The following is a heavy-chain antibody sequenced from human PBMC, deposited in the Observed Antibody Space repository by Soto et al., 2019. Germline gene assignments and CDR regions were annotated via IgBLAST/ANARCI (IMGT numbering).Heavy chain of an antibody. CDR3: ARYSWSIHYFDY. CDR1: GGSFSGYY. Sequence: SETLSLTCAVYGGSFSGYYWSWIRQPPGKGLEWIGEINHSGSTNYNPSLKSRVTISVDTSKNQFSLKLSSVTAADTAVYYCARYSWSIHYFDYWGQGTLVTVSS. V-gene: IGHV4-34*01. J-gene: IGHJ4*02. D-gene: IGHD3-3*01. CDR2: INHSGST.